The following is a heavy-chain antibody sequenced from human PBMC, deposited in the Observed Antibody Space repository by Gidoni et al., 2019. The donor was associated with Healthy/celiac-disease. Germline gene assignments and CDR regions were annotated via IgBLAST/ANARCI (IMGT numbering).Heavy chain of an antibody. CDR1: GFTFIRYW. CDR2: IKSEGSST. CDR3: ARVRSSDFDY. J-gene: IGHJ4*02. D-gene: IGHD3-22*01. V-gene: IGHV3-74*01. Sequence: EVQLVESGGGLVQPGGSLRLSFAASGFTFIRYWIHVVGQAPGKGRVWGSRIKSEGSSTSYADSVKGLFTISRDNAKNTLYLQMNSLRAEDTAVYYCARVRSSDFDYWGQGTLVTVSS.